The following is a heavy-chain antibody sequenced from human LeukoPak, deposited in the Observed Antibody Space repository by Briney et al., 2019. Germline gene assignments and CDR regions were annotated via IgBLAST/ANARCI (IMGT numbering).Heavy chain of an antibody. V-gene: IGHV4-61*01. CDR1: GGSVSSGNYY. CDR3: ARGEQLTDAFDI. CDR2: IYYSENT. Sequence: SETLSLTCTVSGGSVSSGNYYWSWIRQPPGQGLEWIGYIYYSENTNYNPSLKSRVTISVDTSKNQFSLKRSSVTAADTAVYYCARGEQLTDAFDIWGQGTMVTVSS. D-gene: IGHD6-13*01. J-gene: IGHJ3*02.